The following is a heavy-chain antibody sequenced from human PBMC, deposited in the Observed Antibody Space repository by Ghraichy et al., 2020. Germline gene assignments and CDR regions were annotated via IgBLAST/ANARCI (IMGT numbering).Heavy chain of an antibody. CDR2: IYYNGAT. D-gene: IGHD3-10*01. CDR1: GVSISSYY. V-gene: IGHV4-59*01. Sequence: SETLSLTCTVSGVSISSYYWSWIRQPPGKGLEWIGHIYYNGATNYNPSLKSRVTIAVDTSKNQFSLNLSSVTAADTAVYYCARVQRANISGPDLYYFASWGQGTLVTVSS. J-gene: IGHJ4*02. CDR3: ARVQRANISGPDLYYFAS.